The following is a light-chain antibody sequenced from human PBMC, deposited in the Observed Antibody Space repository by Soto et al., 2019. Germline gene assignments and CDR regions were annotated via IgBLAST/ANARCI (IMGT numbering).Light chain of an antibody. CDR2: DAS. V-gene: IGKV3-20*01. CDR3: HQYASSPRT. Sequence: EIVLTQSPGTLSVSPGERATLSCRASQTVGKNYVAWNQQKPGQAPKLLIYDASSRATGIPDRFSGSGSETDFTLTISRLEPEDFAVYYCHQYASSPRTFGQGTKVEI. CDR1: QTVGKNY. J-gene: IGKJ1*01.